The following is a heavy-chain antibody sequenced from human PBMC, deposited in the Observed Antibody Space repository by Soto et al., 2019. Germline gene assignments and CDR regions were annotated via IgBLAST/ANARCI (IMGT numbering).Heavy chain of an antibody. J-gene: IGHJ6*03. Sequence: SETLSLTCAAYGGSFSGYYWSWIRQPPGKGLEWIGEINHSGSTNYNPSLKSRVTISVDTSKNQFSLKLSSVTAADTAVYYCARGLTYYDILTGYSGYYYYYMDVWGKGTTVTVSS. CDR2: INHSGST. CDR1: GGSFSGYY. D-gene: IGHD3-9*01. CDR3: ARGLTYYDILTGYSGYYYYYMDV. V-gene: IGHV4-34*01.